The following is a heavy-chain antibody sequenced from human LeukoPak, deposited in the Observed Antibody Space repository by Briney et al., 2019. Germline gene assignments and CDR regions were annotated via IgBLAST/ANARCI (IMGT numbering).Heavy chain of an antibody. CDR2: ITGSGAGK. CDR1: GFTFSSYA. Sequence: PGGSLRLPCAASGFTFSSYAMSWVRQAPGKGLEWVSAITGSGAGKYYADSVKGRFTISRDNSKNTLYLQMNSLRAEDTAVYYCAKGGSSWYYFDYWGQGTLVTASS. CDR3: AKGGSSWYYFDY. D-gene: IGHD6-13*01. V-gene: IGHV3-23*01. J-gene: IGHJ4*02.